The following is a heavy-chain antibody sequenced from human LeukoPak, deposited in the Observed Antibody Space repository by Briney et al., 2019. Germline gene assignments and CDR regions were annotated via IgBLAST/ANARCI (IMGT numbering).Heavy chain of an antibody. CDR1: GFSFSSYA. V-gene: IGHV3-7*01. Sequence: GGSLRLSCAVSGFSFSSYAMSWVRQAPGKGLEWVANIKQDGSEKYYVDSVKGRFTISRDNAKNSLYLQMNSLRAEDTAVYYCARGLGVRDTAMVALYWGQGTLVTVPS. D-gene: IGHD5-18*01. CDR2: IKQDGSEK. J-gene: IGHJ4*02. CDR3: ARGLGVRDTAMVALY.